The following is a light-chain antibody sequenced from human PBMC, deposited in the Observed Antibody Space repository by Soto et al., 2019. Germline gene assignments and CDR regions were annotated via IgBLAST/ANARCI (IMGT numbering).Light chain of an antibody. CDR1: QSVSSC. J-gene: IGKJ4*01. Sequence: EIVLTQSPATLSLSPGERATLSCRASQSVSSCLAWYQQKPGKAPRVLIYDASNRVTGIPARFSGSGSGTDFTLTISSLEPADFAVYYCQQRSNWPPLSFGGGTKVEIK. CDR2: DAS. CDR3: QQRSNWPPLS. V-gene: IGKV3-11*01.